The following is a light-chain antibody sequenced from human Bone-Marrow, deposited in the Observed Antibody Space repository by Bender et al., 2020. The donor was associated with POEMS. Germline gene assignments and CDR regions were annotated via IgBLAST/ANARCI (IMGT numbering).Light chain of an antibody. Sequence: SYVLTQPPSVSVAPGKTATVTCGADNIGSKTVHWYQQKAGQAPVLVVYDDSDRPSGIPERFSGSNSENTATLTITRVEAGDEADYFCQVWDSASHHVVFGGGTAVTVL. CDR3: QVWDSASHHVV. CDR1: NIGSKT. V-gene: IGLV3-21*03. J-gene: IGLJ3*02. CDR2: DDS.